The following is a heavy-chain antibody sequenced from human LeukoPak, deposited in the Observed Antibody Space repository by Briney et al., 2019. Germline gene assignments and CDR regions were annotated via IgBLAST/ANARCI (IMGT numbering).Heavy chain of an antibody. D-gene: IGHD2-2*01. V-gene: IGHV4-4*07. Sequence: KPSETLSLTCTVSGGSISSYYWSWIRQPAGKGLEWIGRIYTSGSTNYNPSLKSRVTMSVDTSKNQFSLKLSSVTAADTAVCYCARDVYCSSTSCYYGAYYYYYYMDVWGKGTTVTVSS. J-gene: IGHJ6*03. CDR2: IYTSGST. CDR3: ARDVYCSSTSCYYGAYYYYYYMDV. CDR1: GGSISSYY.